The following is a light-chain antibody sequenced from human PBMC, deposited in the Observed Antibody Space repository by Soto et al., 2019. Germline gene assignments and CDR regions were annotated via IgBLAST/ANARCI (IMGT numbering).Light chain of an antibody. CDR3: AAWDDSLNGLV. Sequence: QSVLTQPPSASGTPGQRVTISCSGSSSNIGSNTVNWYQQLPGTDPKILIYNNNQRPSGVPDRFSGSKSGTSASLAISGLQSEDEADYYCAAWDDSLNGLVFGTGTKLTVL. V-gene: IGLV1-44*01. J-gene: IGLJ1*01. CDR1: SSNIGSNT. CDR2: NNN.